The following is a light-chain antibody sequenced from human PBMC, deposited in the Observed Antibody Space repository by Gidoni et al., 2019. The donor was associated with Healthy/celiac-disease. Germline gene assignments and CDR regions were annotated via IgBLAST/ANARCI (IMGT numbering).Light chain of an antibody. Sequence: TPGQRVTISCSGSSSNIGSNYVYWYQQLPGTASKLLIYRNNQRPSGVPDRFSGSKSGTSASLAISGLRSEDEADYYCAAWDDSLSGPVFGGGTKLTVL. J-gene: IGLJ2*01. V-gene: IGLV1-47*01. CDR1: SSNIGSNY. CDR2: RNN. CDR3: AAWDDSLSGPV.